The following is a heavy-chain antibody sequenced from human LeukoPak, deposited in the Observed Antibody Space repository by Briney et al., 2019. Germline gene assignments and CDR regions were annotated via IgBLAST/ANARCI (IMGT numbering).Heavy chain of an antibody. V-gene: IGHV3-21*01. CDR3: ARDKGAAVAGNTRIFDY. CDR1: GFTFSSYS. CDR2: TTSSSSYI. D-gene: IGHD6-19*01. J-gene: IGHJ4*02. Sequence: GGSLRLSCAAFGFTFSSYSMNWVRQAPGKGLEWVSSTTSSSSYIYYADSVKGRFTISRDNAKNSLYLQMNSLRAEDTAVYYCARDKGAAVAGNTRIFDYWGLGTLVTVSS.